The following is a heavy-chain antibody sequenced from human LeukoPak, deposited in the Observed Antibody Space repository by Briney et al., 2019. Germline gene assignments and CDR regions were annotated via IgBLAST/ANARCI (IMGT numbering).Heavy chain of an antibody. V-gene: IGHV4-38-2*02. CDR3: ARGGPWELSHRDYFDY. D-gene: IGHD1-26*01. CDR1: GYSIASGYL. CDR2: IYHSGRT. J-gene: IGHJ4*02. Sequence: PLETLSLTCTVSGYSIASGYLWGWIRQTPEKGLEWIATIYHSGRTYYNLSLKSRVTISMDTSRNQFSLKVTSVTAAETALYFCARGGPWELSHRDYFDYWGQGTLVTVSS.